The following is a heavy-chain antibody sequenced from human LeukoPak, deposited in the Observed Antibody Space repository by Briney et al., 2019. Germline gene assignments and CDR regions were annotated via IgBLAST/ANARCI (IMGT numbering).Heavy chain of an antibody. J-gene: IGHJ4*02. CDR3: VRSLDY. V-gene: IGHV3-23*01. CDR1: GFTFSSYT. Sequence: QPGGSLRLSCAASGFTFSSYTMHWIRQAPGKGLEWVSVITGSGGFTQYADSVKGRFTISRDNSKNTVYLQMNSLRVEDTALYYCVRSLDYWGQGTLVTVSS. CDR2: ITGSGGFT.